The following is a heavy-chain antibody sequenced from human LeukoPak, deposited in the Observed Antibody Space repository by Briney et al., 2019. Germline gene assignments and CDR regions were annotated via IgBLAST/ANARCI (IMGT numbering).Heavy chain of an antibody. V-gene: IGHV3-30*18. D-gene: IGHD2-21*02. CDR1: GFTFSSYG. J-gene: IGHJ4*02. Sequence: GGTLRLSCAASGFTFSSYGMHWVRQAPGKGLEWVAVISYDGSNKYYADSVKGRFTISRDNSKNTLYLQMNSLRAEDTVVYYCAKSRAIMVVTAISAFDYWGQGTLVTVSS. CDR2: ISYDGSNK. CDR3: AKSRAIMVVTAISAFDY.